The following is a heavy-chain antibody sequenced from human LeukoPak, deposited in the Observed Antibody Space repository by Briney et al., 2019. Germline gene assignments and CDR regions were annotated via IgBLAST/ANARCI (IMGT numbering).Heavy chain of an antibody. CDR3: VRGLLNYYDSSGYSPFDY. J-gene: IGHJ4*02. V-gene: IGHV4-4*02. Sequence: PSETLSLTCTVSGGSISSSNYWSWVRQPPGKGLGLIGEIFHSGNTNYSPSLRSRVAMSLDKSKNQFSLKLNAVTAADTAVYYCVRGLLNYYDSSGYSPFDYWGQGTLVTVSS. CDR1: GGSISSSNY. D-gene: IGHD3-22*01. CDR2: IFHSGNT.